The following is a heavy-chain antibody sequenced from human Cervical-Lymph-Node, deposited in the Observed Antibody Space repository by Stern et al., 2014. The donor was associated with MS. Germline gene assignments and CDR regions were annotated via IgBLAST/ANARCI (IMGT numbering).Heavy chain of an antibody. Sequence: VQLVESGGGLVKPGGSLRLSCAASGFIFSDPYMSWIRQAPGKGLEWISYISKSGSREHYADSVKGRFTISRDNAKNSLYLQLNSLRAEDTAIYYCARGARNWFDPWGPGTLVTVSS. CDR3: ARGARNWFDP. CDR2: ISKSGSRE. CDR1: GFIFSDPY. J-gene: IGHJ5*02. V-gene: IGHV3-11*01.